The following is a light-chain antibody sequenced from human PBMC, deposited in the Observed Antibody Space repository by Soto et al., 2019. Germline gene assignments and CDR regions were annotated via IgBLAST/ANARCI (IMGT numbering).Light chain of an antibody. CDR2: GSA. J-gene: IGKJ1*01. CDR1: QSVFSS. Sequence: EIVMTQSPATLSVSPGERATLSCRASQSVFSSLAWYQHRPGQAPRLLIYGSATRATGIPDRFSGSGSGTEFTLTISSLQSEDSAVYYCQQYHSWPAFGQGTKVEIK. V-gene: IGKV3-15*01. CDR3: QQYHSWPA.